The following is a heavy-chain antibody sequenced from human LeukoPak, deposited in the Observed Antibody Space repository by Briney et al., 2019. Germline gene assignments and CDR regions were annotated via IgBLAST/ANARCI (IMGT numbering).Heavy chain of an antibody. D-gene: IGHD6-19*01. CDR1: GFTFSSHG. J-gene: IGHJ4*02. CDR3: AKDIVGRITVTGSLGNSYIDY. V-gene: IGHV3-30*18. CDR2: ISYDGSGK. Sequence: GGSLRLSCAASGFTFSSHGMHWVRQAPGKGLEWVAVISYDGSGKYYADSVQGRFTISRDSSKNTLYLQMNSLRAEDTAVYYCAKDIVGRITVTGSLGNSYIDYWGQGTLVTVSS.